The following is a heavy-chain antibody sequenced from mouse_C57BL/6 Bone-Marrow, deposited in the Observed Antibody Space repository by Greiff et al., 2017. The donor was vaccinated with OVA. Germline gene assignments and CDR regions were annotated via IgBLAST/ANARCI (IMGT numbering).Heavy chain of an antibody. Sequence: VQLQQSGAELVKPGASVKLSCTASGFNFKGYYIHWVKQRPVQGLEWIGDIYPEIGNTKYNQNLQSKATLTVDTSSSTAYMQLSSLPSEDSAVYYCASKVAANWYFDVWGTGTTVTVSS. CDR3: ASKVAANWYFDV. CDR2: IYPEIGNT. V-gene: IGHV1-55*01. J-gene: IGHJ1*03. CDR1: GFNFKGYY. D-gene: IGHD1-1*02.